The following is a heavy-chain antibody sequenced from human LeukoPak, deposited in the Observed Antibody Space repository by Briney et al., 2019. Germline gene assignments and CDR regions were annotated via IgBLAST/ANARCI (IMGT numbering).Heavy chain of an antibody. D-gene: IGHD2-21*02. J-gene: IGHJ4*02. Sequence: GQSLTLSCAAYTFSFSSFSMNWDRQVPGKGLEWDSYISSSSNSIYYTDSVKGQFTNTRYNAKNSRFLQMNSLKHEDTSVYYCARAVTVVTRGGLVFDYWGQGTLVTVSS. CDR2: ISSSSNSI. V-gene: IGHV3-48*02. CDR3: ARAVTVVTRGGLVFDY. CDR1: TFSFSSFS.